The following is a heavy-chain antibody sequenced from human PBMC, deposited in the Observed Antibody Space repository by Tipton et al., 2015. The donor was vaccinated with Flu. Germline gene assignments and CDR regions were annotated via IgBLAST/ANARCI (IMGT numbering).Heavy chain of an antibody. D-gene: IGHD3-16*01. Sequence: GLVKPSETLSLTCNVSGGSISSSSDYWGWIRQPPGKGLEWIGLIHYTGSTSYNPSLNGRLTISVDTSKNQVSLRLSSVTAADTAIYYCARLRLGRHLSDFDYWGQGTLVTVSS. J-gene: IGHJ4*02. CDR2: IHYTGST. CDR1: GGSISSSSDY. V-gene: IGHV4-39*07. CDR3: ARLRLGRHLSDFDY.